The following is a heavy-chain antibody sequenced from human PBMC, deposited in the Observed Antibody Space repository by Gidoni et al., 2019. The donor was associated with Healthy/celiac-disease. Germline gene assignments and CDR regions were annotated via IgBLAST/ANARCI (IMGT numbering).Heavy chain of an antibody. CDR1: GYTFTSYY. Sequence: QVQLVQSGAEVKKPGASVKLSCMASGYTFTSYYMHWVRQAPGQGLEWMGIITPSGGSTSYAQKFQGRVTMTRDTSTSASYMELSSLRSEDTAVYYCARVGDSSGPDYWGQGTLVTVSS. D-gene: IGHD3-22*01. CDR2: ITPSGGST. J-gene: IGHJ4*02. V-gene: IGHV1-46*01. CDR3: ARVGDSSGPDY.